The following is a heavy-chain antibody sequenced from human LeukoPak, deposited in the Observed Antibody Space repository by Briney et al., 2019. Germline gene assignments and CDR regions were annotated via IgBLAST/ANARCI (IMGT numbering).Heavy chain of an antibody. J-gene: IGHJ6*03. CDR2: IYYSGST. CDR3: ARSIPQQLGLYYYYYMDV. V-gene: IGHV4-59*01. Sequence: PSETLSLTCTVSGGSISSYYWSWIRQPPGKGLEWIGYIYYSGSTNYNPSLKSRVTISVDTSKNQFSLKLSSVTAADTAVYYCARSIPQQLGLYYYYYMDVWGKGTTVTISS. D-gene: IGHD6-13*01. CDR1: GGSISSYY.